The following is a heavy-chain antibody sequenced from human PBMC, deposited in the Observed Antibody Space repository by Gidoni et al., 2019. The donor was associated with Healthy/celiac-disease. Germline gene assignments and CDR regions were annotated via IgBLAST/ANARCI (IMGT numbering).Heavy chain of an antibody. CDR1: GFTFDDYA. D-gene: IGHD6-19*01. V-gene: IGHV3-9*01. J-gene: IGHJ4*02. Sequence: EVQLVESGGGLVQPGRSLRLSCAASGFTFDDYAMHWVRQAPGKGLEWVSGISWNSGSIGYADSVKGRFTISRDNAKNSLYLQMNSLRAEDTALYYCAKDSGSSGWLGFDYWGQGTLVTVSS. CDR3: AKDSGSSGWLGFDY. CDR2: ISWNSGSI.